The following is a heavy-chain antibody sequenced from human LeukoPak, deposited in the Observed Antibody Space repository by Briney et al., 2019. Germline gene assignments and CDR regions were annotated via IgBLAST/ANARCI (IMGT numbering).Heavy chain of an antibody. J-gene: IGHJ6*03. Sequence: ATVKVSCKASGFTFTSSAMQWVRQARGQRLEWIGWIVVGSGNTNYAQKFQERVTITREMSTSTAYMELSSLRSEDTAVYYCAATSVYYDFWSGYSGHYYYMDVWGKGTTVTVSS. CDR2: IVVGSGNT. V-gene: IGHV1-58*02. D-gene: IGHD3-3*01. CDR3: AATSVYYDFWSGYSGHYYYMDV. CDR1: GFTFTSSA.